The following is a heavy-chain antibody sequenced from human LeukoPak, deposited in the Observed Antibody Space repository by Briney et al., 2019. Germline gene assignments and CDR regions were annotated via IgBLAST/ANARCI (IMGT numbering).Heavy chain of an antibody. CDR3: AKERGRYYYDSSDY. J-gene: IGHJ4*02. CDR1: GFTFSDYY. CDR2: ISGSGGST. Sequence: PPGGSLGLSCAASGFTFSDYYMSWVRQAPGKGLEWVSAISGSGGSTYYADSVKGRFTISRDNSKNTLYLQMNSLRAEDTAVYYCAKERGRYYYDSSDYWGQGTLVTVSS. V-gene: IGHV3-23*01. D-gene: IGHD3-22*01.